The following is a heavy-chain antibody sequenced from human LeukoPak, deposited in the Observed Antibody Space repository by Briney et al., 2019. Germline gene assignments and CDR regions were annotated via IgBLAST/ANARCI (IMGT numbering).Heavy chain of an antibody. D-gene: IGHD3-9*01. CDR1: GGSVNSNNYY. Sequence: RTSETLSLTCTVSGGSVNSNNYYWGWIRQPPGKGLEWIGNIYHSRSTYYNPSLKSRVIISIDTSKNQFSLKLSSVTAADTAVYYCARSSYYDILTGYFDYWGQGTLVTVSP. J-gene: IGHJ4*02. CDR3: ARSSYYDILTGYFDY. CDR2: IYHSRST. V-gene: IGHV4-39*01.